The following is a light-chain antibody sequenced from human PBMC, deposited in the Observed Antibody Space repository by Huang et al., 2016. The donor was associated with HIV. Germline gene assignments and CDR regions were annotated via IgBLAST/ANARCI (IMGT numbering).Light chain of an antibody. J-gene: IGKJ2*01. V-gene: IGKV3-15*01. CDR2: GAS. Sequence: EKVMTQSPATLSVSPGERATLSCRASQSVSSNLAWYQQKPGQAPRLLIYGASTRATGIPARFSGRGSGTDFTLTISSLQSEDFAVYYCQQYTSWPYTFGQGTKLEIK. CDR1: QSVSSN. CDR3: QQYTSWPYT.